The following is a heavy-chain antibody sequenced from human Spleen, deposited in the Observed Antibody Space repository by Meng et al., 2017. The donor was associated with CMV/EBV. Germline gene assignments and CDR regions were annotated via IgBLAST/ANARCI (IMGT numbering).Heavy chain of an antibody. CDR3: ARIQGVAAAGYYFDY. D-gene: IGHD6-13*01. CDR2: IYYSGST. V-gene: IGHV4-61*01. J-gene: IGHJ4*02. CDR1: GGSVSSGSYY. Sequence: SETLSLTCTVSGGSVSSGSYYWSWIRQPPGKGLEWIGYIYYSGSTNYNPSLKSRVTISVDTSKNQFSLKLSSVTAADTAMYYCARIQGVAAAGYYFDYWGQGTLVTVSS.